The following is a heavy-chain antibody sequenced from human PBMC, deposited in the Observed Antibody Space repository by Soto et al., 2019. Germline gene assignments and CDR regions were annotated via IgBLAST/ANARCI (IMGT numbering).Heavy chain of an antibody. D-gene: IGHD3-3*01. CDR1: GFTFSSYA. CDR3: AREHDLEWLTALDY. CDR2: ISYDGSNK. J-gene: IGHJ4*02. V-gene: IGHV3-30-3*01. Sequence: QVQLVESGGGVVQPGRSLRLSCAASGFTFSSYAMHWVRQAPGKGLEWVAVISYDGSNKYYADSVKGRFTISRDNSKNTLYLQMNSLRAEDTAVYYCAREHDLEWLTALDYWGQGTLVTVSS.